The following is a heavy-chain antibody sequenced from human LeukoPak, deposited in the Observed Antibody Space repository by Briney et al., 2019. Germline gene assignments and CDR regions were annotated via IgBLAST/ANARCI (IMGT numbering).Heavy chain of an antibody. CDR3: ARDRGWYTFDY. CDR1: EFTFSSYS. J-gene: IGHJ4*02. CDR2: VKGDGSQK. V-gene: IGHV3-7*01. Sequence: GGSLRPSCAASEFTFSSYSMNWVRQAPGKGLEWVGHVKGDGSQKRYVDSVKGRFTISRDNAKNSLSLQMDSLRAEDTAVYYCARDRGWYTFDYWGQGTLVTVSS. D-gene: IGHD6-19*01.